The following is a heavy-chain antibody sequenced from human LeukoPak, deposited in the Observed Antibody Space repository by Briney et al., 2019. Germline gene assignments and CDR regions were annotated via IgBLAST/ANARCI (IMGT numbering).Heavy chain of an antibody. Sequence: GESLKISCQGSGYSFTSYWIGWVRQKPGKGLEWMGIIYPGDSDTRYSPSFQGQVTISADKSISTAYLQWSSLKASDTTMYYCARSMVRGGTDAFDAWGQGTMVTVSS. V-gene: IGHV5-51*01. J-gene: IGHJ3*01. CDR3: ARSMVRGGTDAFDA. D-gene: IGHD3-10*01. CDR2: IYPGDSDT. CDR1: GYSFTSYW.